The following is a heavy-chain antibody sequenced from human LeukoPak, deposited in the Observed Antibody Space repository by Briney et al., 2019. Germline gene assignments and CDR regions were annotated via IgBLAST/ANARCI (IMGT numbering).Heavy chain of an antibody. J-gene: IGHJ4*02. D-gene: IGHD6-6*01. CDR1: GGTFISYS. V-gene: IGHV1-69*02. Sequence: ASVKVSCKASGGTFISYSINWARQAPGQGLEWMGRIIPILPITNYAQKFQGRVTTTADTSTNTAYMELSSLRSGDTALYYCAMSRGYSSSYFDYWGQGALVTVSS. CDR3: AMSRGYSSSYFDY. CDR2: IIPILPIT.